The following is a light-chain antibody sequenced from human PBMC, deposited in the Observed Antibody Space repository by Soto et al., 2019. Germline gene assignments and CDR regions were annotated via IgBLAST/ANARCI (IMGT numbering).Light chain of an antibody. J-gene: IGKJ1*01. V-gene: IGKV1-5*03. Sequence: DIPMTQSPSTLSASVGDRVTITCRASQSISSWLAWYQQKPGKAPKLLIYKASSLESGVPSRFSDSGSGTEFTLTISSLQPDDFATYYCQQYNSYSPWTFGQGTKVEIK. CDR2: KAS. CDR3: QQYNSYSPWT. CDR1: QSISSW.